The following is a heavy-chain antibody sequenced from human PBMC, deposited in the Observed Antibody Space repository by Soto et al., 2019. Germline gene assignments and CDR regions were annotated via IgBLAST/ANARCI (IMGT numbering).Heavy chain of an antibody. CDR1: GFTFNNYW. Sequence: GGSLRLSCTASGFTFNNYWMHWVRQAPGKGLVWVSRINSDGTSTNYADSVQGRFTVSRDNAKNTLYLQMNSLRAEDTAGYYCVGSSCSGGSCAPFDPWGQGTLVTVSS. CDR3: VGSSCSGGSCAPFDP. D-gene: IGHD2-15*01. V-gene: IGHV3-74*01. CDR2: INSDGTST. J-gene: IGHJ5*02.